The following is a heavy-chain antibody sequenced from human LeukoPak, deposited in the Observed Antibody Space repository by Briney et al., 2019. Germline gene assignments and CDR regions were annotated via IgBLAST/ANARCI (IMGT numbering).Heavy chain of an antibody. CDR2: IIPIFGTA. CDR3: ASYSGSQRYYFDY. CDR1: GGTFSSYA. D-gene: IGHD1-26*01. Sequence: ASVKVSCKASGGTFSSYAIGWVRQAPGQGLEWMGGIIPIFGTANYAQKFQGRVTITADKSTSTAYMELSSLRSEDTAVYYCASYSGSQRYYFDYWGQGTLVTVSS. V-gene: IGHV1-69*06. J-gene: IGHJ4*02.